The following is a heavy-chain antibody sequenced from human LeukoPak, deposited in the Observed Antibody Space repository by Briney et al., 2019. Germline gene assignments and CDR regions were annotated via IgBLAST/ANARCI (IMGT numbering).Heavy chain of an antibody. V-gene: IGHV3-74*01. CDR1: GFTFNKYY. J-gene: IGHJ4*02. CDR3: ARLVLSEVVADIEGYFDY. CDR2: IANDDYGYVT. D-gene: IGHD2-15*01. Sequence: GGSLRLSCAASGFTFNKYYMHWVRQAPGKGLEWVSDIANDDYGYVTRYADSVKFRFTISRDNAKNTLYLQMNSLRAEDTAVYYCARLVLSEVVADIEGYFDYWGQGTLVTVSS.